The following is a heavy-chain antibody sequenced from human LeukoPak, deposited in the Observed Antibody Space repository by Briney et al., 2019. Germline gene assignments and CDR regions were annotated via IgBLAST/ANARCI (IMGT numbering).Heavy chain of an antibody. CDR3: AKVPNYDYVWGSFLWFDY. D-gene: IGHD3-16*01. V-gene: IGHV3-48*03. Sequence: GGSLRLSCAASGFTFSSYETNWVRQAPGKGLEWVSYISSSGGIIHYADSVKGRFTISRDSAKNSVYLQMNSLRAEDTAVYYCAKVPNYDYVWGSFLWFDYWGQGTLVTVSS. J-gene: IGHJ4*02. CDR1: GFTFSSYE. CDR2: ISSSGGII.